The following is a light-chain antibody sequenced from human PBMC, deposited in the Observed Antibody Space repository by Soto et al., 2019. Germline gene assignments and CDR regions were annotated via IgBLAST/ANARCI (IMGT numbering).Light chain of an antibody. CDR2: AAS. Sequence: DIQMTQSPSSLSASVGDRVTITCRASQSISSYLNWYQQKPGKAPKLLIYAASSLQSGVPSRFIGGGSGTDFTLTISSLQPEDFATYYCQQSYSTPPVTFGPGTKVDIK. CDR1: QSISSY. V-gene: IGKV1-39*01. CDR3: QQSYSTPPVT. J-gene: IGKJ3*01.